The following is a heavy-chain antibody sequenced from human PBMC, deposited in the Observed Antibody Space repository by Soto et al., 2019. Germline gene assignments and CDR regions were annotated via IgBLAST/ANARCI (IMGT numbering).Heavy chain of an antibody. J-gene: IGHJ6*02. D-gene: IGHD4-4*01. V-gene: IGHV1-69*12. Sequence: QVQLVQSGAEVKKPGSSVKVSCKASGGTFSSYAISWVRQAPGQGLEWMGGIIPIFGTANYAQKFQGRVTITADESTSTAYMELSSLRSEDTAVYYCARALGATTVTTYYYYGMDVWGQGTTVTVSS. CDR1: GGTFSSYA. CDR3: ARALGATTVTTYYYYGMDV. CDR2: IIPIFGTA.